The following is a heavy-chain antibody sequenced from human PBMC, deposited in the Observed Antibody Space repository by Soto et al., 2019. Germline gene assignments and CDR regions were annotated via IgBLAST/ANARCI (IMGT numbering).Heavy chain of an antibody. CDR1: GFTFNSYA. D-gene: IGHD3-10*01. CDR3: AKGDSRFGEVFVHDH. CDR2: IITGGTT. V-gene: IGHV3-23*01. Sequence: EVQLLESGGGLVQPGGSLRLSCAASGFTFNSYAMSWVRQAPGKGLEWVSSIITGGTTFYADSVKGRFTISRDNSKNTLYLAMNRLRVEDTAVNYCAKGDSRFGEVFVHDHWGQGTLVTVSS. J-gene: IGHJ4*02.